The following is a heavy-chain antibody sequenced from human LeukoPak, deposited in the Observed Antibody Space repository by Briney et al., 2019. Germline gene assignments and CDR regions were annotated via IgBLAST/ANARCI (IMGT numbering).Heavy chain of an antibody. D-gene: IGHD3-22*01. V-gene: IGHV3-7*01. CDR3: AAGRGWLIAY. CDR2: IKQDGSEK. CDR1: GFTISSYW. Sequence: GGSLRLSCAASGFTISSYWMNWVRQAPGKGLEWVTNIKQDGSEKKYVDSVKGRFTISRDNAKNSLYLQMNNLRVEDTAVYYCAAGRGWLIAYWGQGTLVTASS. J-gene: IGHJ4*02.